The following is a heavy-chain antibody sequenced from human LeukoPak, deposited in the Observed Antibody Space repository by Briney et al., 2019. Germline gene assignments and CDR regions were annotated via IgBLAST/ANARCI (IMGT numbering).Heavy chain of an antibody. D-gene: IGHD2-2*01. CDR1: GFTFSSYA. CDR3: AKKQYQLLFYYGMDV. CDR2: ISGSGGST. V-gene: IGHV3-23*01. Sequence: PGGSLRLSCAASGFTFSSYAMSWVRQAPGKGLEWVSAISGSGGSTYYADSVKGRFTISRDNSKNTLYLQMNSLRAEDTAVYYCAKKQYQLLFYYGMDVWGQGTTVTVSS. J-gene: IGHJ6*02.